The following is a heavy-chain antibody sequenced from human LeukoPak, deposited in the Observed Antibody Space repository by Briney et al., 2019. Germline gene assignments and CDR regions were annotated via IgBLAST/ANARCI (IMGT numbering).Heavy chain of an antibody. Sequence: SGPTLVNPTQTLTLTRTFSGFSLSTSGVGVGWIRQPPGQALEWLALIYWDDAKRYSPSLKSRLTITKDTSKNQVVLTMTNMDPVDTGTYYCAHGLEQWLDFDYWGQGILVTVSS. D-gene: IGHD6-19*01. V-gene: IGHV2-5*02. CDR2: IYWDDAK. CDR3: AHGLEQWLDFDY. J-gene: IGHJ4*02. CDR1: GFSLSTSGVG.